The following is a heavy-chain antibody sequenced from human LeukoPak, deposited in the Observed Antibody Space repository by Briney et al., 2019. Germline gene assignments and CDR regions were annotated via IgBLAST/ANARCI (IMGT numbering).Heavy chain of an antibody. J-gene: IGHJ2*01. V-gene: IGHV4-31*11. CDR1: GGSISSGGYY. CDR3: ARANYCGGDCYWYFDL. CDR2: IYYSGST. D-gene: IGHD2-21*02. Sequence: PSQTLSLTCAVSGGSISSGGYYWSWIRQHPGKGLEWIGYIYYSGSTYYNPSLRSRVTISVDTSKNQFSLKLSSVTAADTAVYYCARANYCGGDCYWYFDLWGRGTLVTVSS.